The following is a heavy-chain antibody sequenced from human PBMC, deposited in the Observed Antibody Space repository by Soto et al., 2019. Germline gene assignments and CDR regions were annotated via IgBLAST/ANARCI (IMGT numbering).Heavy chain of an antibody. Sequence: SETLSLTCTVSGGSISSYYWSWIRQPTGKGLEWIGYIYYSGNTNYNPSLKSRVTISVDTSKNQFSLKLNSVTGADTAVYYCARSSSPYHYYYGMDVWGQGTTVTVSS. CDR1: GGSISSYY. CDR3: ARSSSPYHYYYGMDV. CDR2: IYYSGNT. J-gene: IGHJ6*02. V-gene: IGHV4-59*01.